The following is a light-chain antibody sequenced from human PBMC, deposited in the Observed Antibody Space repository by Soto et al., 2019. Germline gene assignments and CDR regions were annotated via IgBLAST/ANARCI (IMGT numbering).Light chain of an antibody. CDR1: SSDIGSYNL. J-gene: IGLJ1*01. CDR3: CSYTGSMIHYV. V-gene: IGLV2-23*02. Sequence: QSVLTQPASVSGSPGQSITISCTGTSSDIGSYNLVSWYQQHPGKAPKLMIFEVSKRPSGVSTRFSGSKSGNTASLTISGLQAEDAADYYCCSYTGSMIHYVFGSGTKLTVL. CDR2: EVS.